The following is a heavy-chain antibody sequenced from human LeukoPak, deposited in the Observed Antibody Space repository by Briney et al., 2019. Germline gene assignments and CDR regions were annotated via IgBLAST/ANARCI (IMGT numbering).Heavy chain of an antibody. D-gene: IGHD6-13*01. J-gene: IGHJ4*02. V-gene: IGHV3-23*01. CDR2: ISGSGGST. CDR3: AGGLGYYYLDY. CDR1: GFTFSSYA. Sequence: GGSLRLSCSASGFTFSSYAMSWVRQAPGKGLEWVSAISGSGGSTYYADSVKGRFTISRDNSKNTLYLQMNSLRAEDTAVYYCAGGLGYYYLDYWGQGTLVTVSS.